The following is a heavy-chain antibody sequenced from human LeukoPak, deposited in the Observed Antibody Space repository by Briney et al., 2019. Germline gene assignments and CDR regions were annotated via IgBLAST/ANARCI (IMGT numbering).Heavy chain of an antibody. Sequence: GGSLRLSCAASGFTLSSYSMNWVRQAPGKGLEWVSSISSSSSYIYYADSVKGRFTISRDNSKNTLYLQMNSLRAEDTAVYYCAKLSVSGYDFDYWGQGTLVTVSS. J-gene: IGHJ4*02. CDR3: AKLSVSGYDFDY. D-gene: IGHD5-12*01. CDR2: ISSSSSYI. V-gene: IGHV3-21*01. CDR1: GFTLSSYS.